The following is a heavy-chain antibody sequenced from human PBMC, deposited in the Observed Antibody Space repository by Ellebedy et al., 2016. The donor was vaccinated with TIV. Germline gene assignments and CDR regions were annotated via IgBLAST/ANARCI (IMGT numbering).Heavy chain of an antibody. Sequence: SETLSLTCTVSGDSISSSYYYWGWVRQSPGTGLEWIGIIFYTGTTYYNPSLKSRVTLSTDTSKNQFSLKLTSMTAADTALYYCVSRPSEYAYFDYWGQGTLVPVSS. D-gene: IGHD1-14*01. CDR2: IFYTGTT. CDR1: GDSISSSYYY. CDR3: VSRPSEYAYFDY. V-gene: IGHV4-39*01. J-gene: IGHJ4*02.